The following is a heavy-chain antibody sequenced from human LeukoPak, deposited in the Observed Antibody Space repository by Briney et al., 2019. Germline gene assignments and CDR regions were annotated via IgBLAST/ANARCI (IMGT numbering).Heavy chain of an antibody. CDR2: IKPDGSEK. CDR1: GFTFSTYY. V-gene: IGHV3-7*01. CDR3: ARGLYSSSP. D-gene: IGHD6-13*01. Sequence: GGSLRLSCAASGFTFSTYYMTWVRQAPGRGLEWVAVIKPDGSEKYYVDSVMGRFTISRDNAKNSLYLQMNTLRAEDTALYYCARGLYSSSPWGQGTLVTVSS. J-gene: IGHJ5*02.